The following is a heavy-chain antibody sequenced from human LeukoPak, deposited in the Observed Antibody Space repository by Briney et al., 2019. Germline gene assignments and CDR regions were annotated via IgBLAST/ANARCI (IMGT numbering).Heavy chain of an antibody. J-gene: IGHJ4*02. Sequence: GGSLRLSCSASGFTFSSYAMHWVRQAPGKGLEYVSAISSNGGSTYYADSVKGRLTISRDNSKNTLYLQMSSLRAEDTAVYYCVKTYYGSGSYSDYWGQGTLVTVSS. CDR2: ISSNGGST. D-gene: IGHD3-10*01. V-gene: IGHV3-64D*06. CDR3: VKTYYGSGSYSDY. CDR1: GFTFSSYA.